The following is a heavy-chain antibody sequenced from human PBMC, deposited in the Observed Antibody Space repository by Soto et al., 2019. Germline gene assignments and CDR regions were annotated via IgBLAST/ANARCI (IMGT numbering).Heavy chain of an antibody. V-gene: IGHV4-34*01. CDR2: INHSGST. CDR1: GGSFSGYY. J-gene: IGHJ6*02. D-gene: IGHD1-7*01. Sequence: SETLSLTCAVYGGSFSGYYWSWIRQPPGKGLEWIGEINHSGSTNYNPSLKSRVTISVDTSKNQFSLKLSSVTAADTAVYYCARGQLELRAISFFGPYGMDVWGQGTTVTVSS. CDR3: ARGQLELRAISFFGPYGMDV.